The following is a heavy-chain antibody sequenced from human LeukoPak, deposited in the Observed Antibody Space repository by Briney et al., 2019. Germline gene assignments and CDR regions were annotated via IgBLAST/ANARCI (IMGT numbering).Heavy chain of an antibody. J-gene: IGHJ4*02. CDR1: GFTFSDYY. V-gene: IGHV3-11*01. Sequence: GGSLRLSCAASGFTFSDYYMSWIRQAPGKGREWVSDIRSSGSTIYYADSVQGRFTISRDNAKNSLYLQMNGLRAEDTAVYYCARGKDGYKRGYPLGFDYRGQGTLVTVSS. CDR2: IRSSGSTI. D-gene: IGHD5-24*01. CDR3: ARGKDGYKRGYPLGFDY.